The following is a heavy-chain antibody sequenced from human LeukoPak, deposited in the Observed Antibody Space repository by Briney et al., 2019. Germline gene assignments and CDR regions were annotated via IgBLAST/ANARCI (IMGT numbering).Heavy chain of an antibody. CDR1: GFSFRSYA. CDR3: AQQLGYCTRGNCYFTY. V-gene: IGHV3-30*04. J-gene: IGHJ4*02. D-gene: IGHD2-8*02. CDR2: ISHDGSNK. Sequence: PGGSLRLSCAASGFSFRSYAMHWVRQAPGKGLEWVAVISHDGSNKYYADSVKGRFTISRDNSKNTLYVQMNSLRAEDTAVYYCAQQLGYCTRGNCYFTYWGQGTVVTVSS.